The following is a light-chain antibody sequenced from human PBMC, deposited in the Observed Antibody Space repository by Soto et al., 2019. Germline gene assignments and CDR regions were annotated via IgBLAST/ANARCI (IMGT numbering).Light chain of an antibody. Sequence: SYELTQPPSVSVSPGQTASITCSGDKLGDKYACWYQQKPGQSPVPVIYQDSKRPSGIPERFSGSNSGNTATLTISGTQAMDEADYYCQAWDSSTHYVFGTGTKLTVL. J-gene: IGLJ1*01. CDR1: KLGDKY. CDR3: QAWDSSTHYV. V-gene: IGLV3-1*01. CDR2: QDS.